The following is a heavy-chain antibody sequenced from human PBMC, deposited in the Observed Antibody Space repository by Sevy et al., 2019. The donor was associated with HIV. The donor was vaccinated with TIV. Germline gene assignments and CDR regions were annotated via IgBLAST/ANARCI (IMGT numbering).Heavy chain of an antibody. CDR2: IYYSGST. CDR3: ATRDCSGGSCYGYYFDY. D-gene: IGHD2-15*01. Sequence: SETLSLTCTVSGGSISSSSYYWGWIRQPPGKGLEWIGSIYYSGSTYYNPSLKSRVTISIDTSKNQFSLKLSSVTAADTAVYYCATRDCSGGSCYGYYFDYWSQGTLVTVSS. V-gene: IGHV4-39*01. CDR1: GGSISSSSYY. J-gene: IGHJ4*02.